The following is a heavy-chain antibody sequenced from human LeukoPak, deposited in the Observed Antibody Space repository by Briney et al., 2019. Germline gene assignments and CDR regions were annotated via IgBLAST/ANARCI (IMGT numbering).Heavy chain of an antibody. J-gene: IGHJ5*02. V-gene: IGHV4-39*07. CDR3: AKGAGGFSYYNWFDP. CDR1: GGSISSSPYY. CDR2: IYYSGTT. D-gene: IGHD5-18*01. Sequence: KPSETLSLTCTVSGGSISSSPYYWGWIRLPPGKGLEWVGSIYYSGTTHYNPSLESRVTISVDTSKNQFSLKLASVTAADTAIYYCAKGAGGFSYYNWFDPWGQGTLVTVSS.